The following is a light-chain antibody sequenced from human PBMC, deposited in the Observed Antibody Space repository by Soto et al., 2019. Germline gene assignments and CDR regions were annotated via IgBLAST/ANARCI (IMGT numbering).Light chain of an antibody. Sequence: EIVLTQSPGTLSLSPGERATLSCRASQSVSRDLAWYQQKHGQAPRLLIYDASKRATGIPDRFSSSGSWTDFTLTSGSLEPEDFAVYDCQQRSGWPPLCVGGGTKVDVK. CDR3: QQRSGWPPLC. CDR1: QSVSRD. CDR2: DAS. J-gene: IGKJ4*01. V-gene: IGKV3-11*01.